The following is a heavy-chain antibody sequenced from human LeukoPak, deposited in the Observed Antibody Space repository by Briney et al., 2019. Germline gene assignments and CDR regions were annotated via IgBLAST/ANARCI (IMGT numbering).Heavy chain of an antibody. CDR1: VFTFRSYG. V-gene: IGHV3-30*02. J-gene: IGHJ4*02. CDR3: ANGDCRGGRCSSGAH. CDR2: TRDDASKT. D-gene: IGHD2-15*01. Sequence: PGGSLRLSCTGSVFTFRSYGMHWVRQAPGKGLEWVAYTRDDASKTWYGGSVKGRFTISRDNSKNTLYLHMNSVRGEDTAMYYCANGDCRGGRCSSGAHWGQGTLVTVSS.